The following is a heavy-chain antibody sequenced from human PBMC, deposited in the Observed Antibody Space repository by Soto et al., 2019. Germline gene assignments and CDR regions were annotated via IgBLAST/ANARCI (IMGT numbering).Heavy chain of an antibody. V-gene: IGHV4-34*01. J-gene: IGHJ4*02. Sequence: QVQLQQWGAGLLKPSETLSLTCAVYGGSFSGYYWSWIRQSPEKGLEWIGEINHSGSSNQNPSLNGRVCISVDTSKNQFSLKVRSVAAADMAVYYCARGIPLIGAGQGGAPDKVYFDSWGVGTLVTVSS. CDR3: ARGIPLIGAGQGGAPDKVYFDS. D-gene: IGHD3-22*01. CDR1: GGSFSGYY. CDR2: INHSGSS.